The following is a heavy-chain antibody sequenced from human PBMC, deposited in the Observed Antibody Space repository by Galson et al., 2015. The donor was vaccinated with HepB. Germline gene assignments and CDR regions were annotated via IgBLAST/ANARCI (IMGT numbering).Heavy chain of an antibody. CDR1: GFTFEDYA. V-gene: IGHV3-9*01. CDR2: ISWNSDFT. J-gene: IGHJ6*02. Sequence: SLRLSCAASGFTFEDYAMHWVRQVPGKGLEWVSGISWNSDFTGYADSVRGRFTVSRDNAKYSLYLQMNSLRAEDTALYYCAQGLTYYYGSGSYFVGMDVWGQGTTVTVSS. CDR3: AQGLTYYYGSGSYFVGMDV. D-gene: IGHD3-10*01.